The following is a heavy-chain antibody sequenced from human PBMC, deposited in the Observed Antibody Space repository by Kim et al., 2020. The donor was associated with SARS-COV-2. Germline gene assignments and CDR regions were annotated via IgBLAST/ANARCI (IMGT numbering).Heavy chain of an antibody. V-gene: IGHV1-69*04. CDR2: IIPILGIA. Sequence: SVKVSCKASGGTFSSYAISWVRQAPGQGLEWMGRIIPILGIANYAQKFQGRVTITADKSTSTAYMELSSLRSEDTAVYYCARDSDSSSSDGLGYYYYYMDVWGKGTTVTVSS. J-gene: IGHJ6*03. CDR1: GGTFSSYA. CDR3: ARDSDSSSSDGLGYYYYYMDV. D-gene: IGHD6-6*01.